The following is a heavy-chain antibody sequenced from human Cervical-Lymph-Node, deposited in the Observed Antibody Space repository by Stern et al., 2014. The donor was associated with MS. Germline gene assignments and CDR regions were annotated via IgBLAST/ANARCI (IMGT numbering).Heavy chain of an antibody. Sequence: QVQLVESGPGLVKPSETLSLTCTVSGASISSYYWNWIRQPPGKGLEWIGYIYYTGTTNYNPYLKGRVAISLDTSKNQFSLILRSVSAADTAVYYCARKSLSMDHYFDSWGQGTLVTVSS. J-gene: IGHJ4*02. CDR2: IYYTGTT. CDR1: GASISSYY. CDR3: ARKSLSMDHYFDS. D-gene: IGHD2-2*03. V-gene: IGHV4-59*01.